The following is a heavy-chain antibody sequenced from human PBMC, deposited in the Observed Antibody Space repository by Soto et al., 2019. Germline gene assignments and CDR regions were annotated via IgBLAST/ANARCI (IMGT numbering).Heavy chain of an antibody. J-gene: IGHJ4*02. Sequence: QVQLVESGGGVVQPGRSLRLSCAASGFTFSSYGMHWVRQAPGKGLEWVAVISYDGSNKYYADSVKGRFTISRDNSKNTLYLQMNGLRAEDTAVYYCAKDWWATGWFDYWGQGTLVTVSS. D-gene: IGHD2-15*01. CDR2: ISYDGSNK. CDR1: GFTFSSYG. V-gene: IGHV3-30*18. CDR3: AKDWWATGWFDY.